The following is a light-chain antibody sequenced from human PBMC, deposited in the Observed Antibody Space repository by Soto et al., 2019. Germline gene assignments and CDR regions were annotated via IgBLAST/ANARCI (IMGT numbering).Light chain of an antibody. CDR3: CSYAGPIFLYV. J-gene: IGLJ1*01. CDR2: EVT. CDR1: NSDVGGYDY. V-gene: IGLV2-8*01. Sequence: QSVLTQPPSASGSPGQSVTISCTGSNSDVGGYDYVSWYQQHPGKAPKLLIYEVTKRPSGVPDRFSGSKSGNTASRTVAGFQPADEAVYVCCSYAGPIFLYVFAGGTQVTV.